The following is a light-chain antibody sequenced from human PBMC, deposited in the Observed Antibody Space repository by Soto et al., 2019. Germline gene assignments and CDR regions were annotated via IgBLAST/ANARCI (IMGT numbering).Light chain of an antibody. CDR3: QQLNNYPRALT. V-gene: IGKV1-9*01. Sequence: DIQLTQSPSFLSASVGDRVTITCRASQGISNNLAWYQHNPGKPPKLLIYAASTLQSGVPSRFSGSGSGTEFTLTISSLQPEDFATYSCQQLNNYPRALTFGGGTKVEIK. J-gene: IGKJ4*01. CDR1: QGISNN. CDR2: AAS.